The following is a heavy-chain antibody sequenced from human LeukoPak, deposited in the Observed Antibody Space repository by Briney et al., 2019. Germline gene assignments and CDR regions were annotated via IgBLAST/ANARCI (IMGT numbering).Heavy chain of an antibody. CDR1: GFTFSSYS. CDR3: ARVLHKRNYDSTTYYGY. J-gene: IGHJ4*02. Sequence: GGSLRLSCAASGFTFSSYSMNWVRQAPGKGLEWVSYISSSSSTIYYADSVRGRFTISRDNAKNSLYLQMNSLRAEDTAVYYCARVLHKRNYDSTTYYGYWGQGTLVTVSS. V-gene: IGHV3-48*01. D-gene: IGHD3-22*01. CDR2: ISSSSSTI.